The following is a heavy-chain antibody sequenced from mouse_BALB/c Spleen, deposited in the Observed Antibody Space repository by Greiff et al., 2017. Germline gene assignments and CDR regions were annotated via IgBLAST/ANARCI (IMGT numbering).Heavy chain of an antibody. J-gene: IGHJ3*01. CDR3: ARGDYDYDVPFAY. V-gene: IGHV5-17*02. CDR2: ISSGSSTI. Sequence: EVQRVESGGGLVQPGGSPKLSCAASGFTFSSFGMHWVRQAPEKGLEWVAYISSGSSTIYYADTVKGRFTISRDNPKNTLFLQMTSLRSEDTAMYYCARGDYDYDVPFAYWGQGTLVTVSA. D-gene: IGHD2-4*01. CDR1: GFTFSSFG.